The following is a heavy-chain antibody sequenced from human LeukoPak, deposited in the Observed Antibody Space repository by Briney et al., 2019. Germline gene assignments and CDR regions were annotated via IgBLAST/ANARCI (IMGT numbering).Heavy chain of an antibody. J-gene: IGHJ4*02. CDR3: ARHSSGQPFDY. D-gene: IGHD6-19*01. CDR1: GFTFSSYW. CDR2: IKNDGSEK. Sequence: GGSLRLSCAASGFTFSSYWMNWVRRAPGNALEWVAYIKNDGSEKYYVDSVKGRFTISRDNAKNSLYLQMNSLRAEDTAVYYCARHSSGQPFDYWGQGTLVTVSS. V-gene: IGHV3-7*03.